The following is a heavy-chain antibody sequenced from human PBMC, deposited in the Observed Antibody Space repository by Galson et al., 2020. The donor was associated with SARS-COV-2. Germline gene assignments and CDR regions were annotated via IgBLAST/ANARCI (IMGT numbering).Heavy chain of an antibody. Sequence: GGSLRLSCAGSGFTFISYGMHWVRQAPGKGLEGVEVIWYDGSNKYYADYVKARFTISRDNCKNTLYLQMNSLRAEATAVYYCASDLAIAWLDAFDIWGHEKMVTVSS. CDR1: GFTFISYG. V-gene: IGHV3-33*01. CDR2: IWYDGSNK. D-gene: IGHD2-21*01. J-gene: IGHJ3*02. CDR3: ASDLAIAWLDAFDI.